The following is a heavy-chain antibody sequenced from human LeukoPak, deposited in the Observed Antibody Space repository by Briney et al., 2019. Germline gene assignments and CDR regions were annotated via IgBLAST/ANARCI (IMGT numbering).Heavy chain of an antibody. V-gene: IGHV3-48*04. Sequence: GGSLRLSCAASGFTFSSFGMNWVRQAPGKGLEWISYISTSSLNTIHYADSVKGRFTISRDNAKNSLYLQMNSLRAEDTAVYYCARDLEQQWLEDYYYGMDVWGQGTTVTVSS. D-gene: IGHD6-19*01. CDR3: ARDLEQQWLEDYYYGMDV. CDR1: GFTFSSFG. CDR2: ISTSSLNTI. J-gene: IGHJ6*02.